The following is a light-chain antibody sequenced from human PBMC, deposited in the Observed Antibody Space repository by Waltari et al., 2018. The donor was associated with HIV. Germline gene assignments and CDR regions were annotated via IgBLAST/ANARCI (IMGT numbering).Light chain of an antibody. Sequence: QSVLTQPPSASGTPGQNVTISCSGNTSNIGTNIVNWYQQFPGAAPKLLISSNNQRPSGLPARLPGSKSGTSASLAISGLQSADEADYFCAAWDDTLNGLFGGGTKLTVL. CDR1: TSNIGTNI. V-gene: IGLV1-44*01. CDR3: AAWDDTLNGL. CDR2: SNN. J-gene: IGLJ2*01.